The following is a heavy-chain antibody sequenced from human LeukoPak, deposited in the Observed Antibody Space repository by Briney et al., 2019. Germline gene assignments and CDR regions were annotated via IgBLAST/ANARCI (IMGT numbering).Heavy chain of an antibody. CDR1: GFTFSSYW. CDR3: ARVWSLPYDFWSGYHQPYYYYGMDV. Sequence: PGGSLRLSCAASGFTFSSYWMHWVRHAPGKGLVWVSRINSDGSSTSYADSVKGRFTISRDNAKNTLYLQMNSLRAEDTAVYYCARVWSLPYDFWSGYHQPYYYYGMDVWGQGTTVTVSS. D-gene: IGHD3-3*01. J-gene: IGHJ6*02. CDR2: INSDGSST. V-gene: IGHV3-74*01.